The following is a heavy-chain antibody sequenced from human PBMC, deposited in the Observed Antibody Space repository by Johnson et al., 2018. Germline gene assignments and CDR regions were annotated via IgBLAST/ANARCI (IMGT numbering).Heavy chain of an antibody. CDR3: AKGYYGGNSDLFDY. V-gene: IGHV3-9*01. Sequence: VQLVESGGGLVQPGGSLRLPCAASGFTFDDYAMHWVRQAPGKGLEWVSGISWNGGSIGYADSVKGRFTLSRDNTKNSLYLQMNSLRAEDTALYYCAKGYYGGNSDLFDYWGQGTLVTVSS. J-gene: IGHJ4*02. CDR1: GFTFDDYA. CDR2: ISWNGGSI. D-gene: IGHD4-23*01.